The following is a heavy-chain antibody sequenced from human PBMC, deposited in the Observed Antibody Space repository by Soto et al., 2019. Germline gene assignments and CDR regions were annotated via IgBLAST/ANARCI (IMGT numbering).Heavy chain of an antibody. CDR2: IIPIFGTA. J-gene: IGHJ4*02. V-gene: IGHV1-69*06. CDR1: GGTFSSYA. Sequence: QVQLVQSGAEVKKPGSSVKVSCKASGGTFSSYAISWVRQAPGQGLEWMGGIIPIFGTANYAQKFQGRVTITADKSTSTAYMELSSLRSEDTAVYYCAMPAIWFGELRGRWFDYWGQGTLVTVSS. D-gene: IGHD3-10*01. CDR3: AMPAIWFGELRGRWFDY.